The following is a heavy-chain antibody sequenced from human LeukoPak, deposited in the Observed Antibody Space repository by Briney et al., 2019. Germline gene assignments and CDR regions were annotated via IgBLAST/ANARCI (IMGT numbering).Heavy chain of an antibody. V-gene: IGHV4-59*01. CDR1: NGSISNYY. D-gene: IGHD3-22*01. CDR3: ARVRSAYFDY. CDR2: IYNSGST. Sequence: PSKTLSLTCTVSNGSISNYYWSWIRQPPGKGLEWIGYIYNSGSTNYNPSLKSRVTISVDTSKNQFSLKLTSVTAADTAVYYCARVRSAYFDYWGQGTLVTVSS. J-gene: IGHJ4*02.